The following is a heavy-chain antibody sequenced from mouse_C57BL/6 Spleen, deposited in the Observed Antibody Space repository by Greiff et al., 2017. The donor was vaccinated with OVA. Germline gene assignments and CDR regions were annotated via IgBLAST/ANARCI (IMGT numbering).Heavy chain of an antibody. J-gene: IGHJ3*01. Sequence: VQLKESGGDLVKPGGSLKLSCAASGFTFSSYGMSWVRQTPDKRLEWVATISSGGSYTYYPDSVKGRFTISRDNAKNTLYLQMSSLKSEDTAMYYCARRGEPGPAWFAYWGQGTLVTVSA. CDR1: GFTFSSYG. CDR2: ISSGGSYT. CDR3: ARRGEPGPAWFAY. V-gene: IGHV5-6*01.